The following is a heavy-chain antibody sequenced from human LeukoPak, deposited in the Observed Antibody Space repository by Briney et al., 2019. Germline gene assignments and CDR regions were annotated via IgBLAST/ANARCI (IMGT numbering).Heavy chain of an antibody. J-gene: IGHJ4*02. CDR2: IYYSGST. V-gene: IGHV4-31*03. D-gene: IGHD3-22*01. CDR3: ARERGYYYDSGPDY. CDR1: GGSISSGGYY. Sequence: SETLSLTCTVSGGSISSGGYYWSWIRQHPGKGLEWIGYIYYSGSTYYNPSLKSRVTISVDTSKNQFSLKLSSVTAADTAVYYCARERGYYYDSGPDYWGQGTLVTVSS.